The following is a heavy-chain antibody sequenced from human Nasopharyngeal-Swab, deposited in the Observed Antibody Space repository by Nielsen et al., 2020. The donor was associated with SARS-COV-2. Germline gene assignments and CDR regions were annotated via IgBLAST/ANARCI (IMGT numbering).Heavy chain of an antibody. CDR1: GFTFSSYW. V-gene: IGHV3-74*01. Sequence: GESLKISCVASGFTFSSYWMHWVRQVPGKGLVWVSRIDEHGSTKNHADSVEGRFTISRDNAKNTLFLQMNSLRAEDTAVYYCGRDLGGRFSNWGQGTLVTVSS. J-gene: IGHJ4*02. CDR2: IDEHGSTK. CDR3: GRDLGGRFSN. D-gene: IGHD3-16*01.